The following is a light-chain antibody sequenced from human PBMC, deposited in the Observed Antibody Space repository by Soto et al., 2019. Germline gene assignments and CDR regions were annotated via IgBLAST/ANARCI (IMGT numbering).Light chain of an antibody. CDR3: SSYTSVSNIDVV. V-gene: IGLV2-14*01. J-gene: IGLJ2*01. CDR2: EVS. CDR1: SSDLGGYNY. Sequence: QSVLTQPASVSGSPGQSITISCTGTSSDLGGYNYVSWYQQHPGKAPKVIIFEVSNRPSGVSHRFSGSKSGDTASPTISGLQAEDEADYYCSSYTSVSNIDVVFGGGTKVTVL.